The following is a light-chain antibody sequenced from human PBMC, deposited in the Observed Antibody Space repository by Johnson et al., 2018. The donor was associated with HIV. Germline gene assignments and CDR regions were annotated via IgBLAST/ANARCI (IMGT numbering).Light chain of an antibody. CDR2: ENH. CDR1: SSNIGNNY. CDR3: GTWDSSLSVFV. Sequence: QSVLTQPPSVSAAPGQKVTISCSGSSSNIGNNYVSWYQQLPGTAPKLLIYENHKRPSGIPDRFSGSKSGTSATLGITGLQTGDEADYYCGTWDSSLSVFVFVPCTKVTVL. V-gene: IGLV1-51*02. J-gene: IGLJ1*01.